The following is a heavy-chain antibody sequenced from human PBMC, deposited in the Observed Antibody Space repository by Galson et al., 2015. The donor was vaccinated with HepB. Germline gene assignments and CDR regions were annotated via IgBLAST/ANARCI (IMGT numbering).Heavy chain of an antibody. J-gene: IGHJ4*02. CDR1: GFTFSSYG. V-gene: IGHV3-30*02. CDR2: IRYDGSNK. Sequence: SLRLSCAASGFTFSSYGMHWVRQAPGKGLEWVAFIRYDGSNKYYADSVKGRFTISRDNSKNTLYLQMNSLRAEDTAVYYCAKDDVYYYDSSGSLDYWGQGTLVTVSS. CDR3: AKDDVYYYDSSGSLDY. D-gene: IGHD3-22*01.